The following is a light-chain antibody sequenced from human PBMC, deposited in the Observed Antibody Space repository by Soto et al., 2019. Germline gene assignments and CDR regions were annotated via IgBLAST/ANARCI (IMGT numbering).Light chain of an antibody. CDR2: GNT. Sequence: QSVLTQPPSVSGAPGESVTISCAGSSSNIGAGSGVHWYQQLPGTAPKLLINGNTNRPSGVPDRFFGSKSGTSASLTIIGLQAEDEGDYYCQSYDSSLSGSGVFGGGTKLTVL. V-gene: IGLV1-40*01. J-gene: IGLJ3*02. CDR1: SSNIGAGSG. CDR3: QSYDSSLSGSGV.